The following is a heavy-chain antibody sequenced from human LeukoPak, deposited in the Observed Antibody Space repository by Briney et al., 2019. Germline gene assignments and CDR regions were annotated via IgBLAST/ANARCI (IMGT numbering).Heavy chain of an antibody. Sequence: GRSLRLSCAASGFTFSSYGMHWVRQAPGKGLGWVAVISYDGSNKYYADSVKGRFTISRDNSKNTLYLQMNSLRAEDTAVYYCAKDIRSATYYYYGMDVWGQGTTVTVSS. V-gene: IGHV3-30*18. J-gene: IGHJ6*02. CDR1: GFTFSSYG. CDR3: AKDIRSATYYYYGMDV. CDR2: ISYDGSNK. D-gene: IGHD2-15*01.